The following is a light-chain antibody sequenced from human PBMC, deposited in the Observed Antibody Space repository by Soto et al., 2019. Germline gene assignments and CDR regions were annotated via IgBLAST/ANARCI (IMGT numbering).Light chain of an antibody. CDR3: SSYTTGSTLPWV. CDR1: SIDIAPYEY. CDR2: GVN. Sequence: QSVLTQPASVSGSPGQSLTISCTGTSIDIAPYEYVSWHQHHPGRAPKLIIFGVNDRPSGISDRFSGSKSGNTASLTIFGLQLEDEAVYYCSSYTTGSTLPWVFGTGTKVTV. J-gene: IGLJ1*01. V-gene: IGLV2-14*01.